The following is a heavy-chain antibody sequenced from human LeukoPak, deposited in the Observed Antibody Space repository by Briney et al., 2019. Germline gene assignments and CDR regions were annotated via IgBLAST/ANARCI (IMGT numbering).Heavy chain of an antibody. CDR1: GGSISSGDYY. V-gene: IGHV4-30-4*01. D-gene: IGHD5-18*01. Sequence: PSETLSLTCTVSGGSISSGDYYWSWIRQPPGKGLEWIGYIYYSGSTYYNPSLKSRVTISVDTSKNQFSLKLSSVTAADTAVYYCARVQAIGYSYGFDYWGQGTLVTVSS. CDR2: IYYSGST. J-gene: IGHJ4*02. CDR3: ARVQAIGYSYGFDY.